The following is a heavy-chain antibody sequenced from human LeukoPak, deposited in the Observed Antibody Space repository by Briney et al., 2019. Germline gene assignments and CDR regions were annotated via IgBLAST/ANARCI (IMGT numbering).Heavy chain of an antibody. J-gene: IGHJ3*02. Sequence: XVAVISYDGSNKYYADSVKGRFTISRDNSKNTLYLQMNSLRAEDTAVYYCARGAVAGAFDIWGQGTMVTVSS. CDR3: ARGAVAGAFDI. D-gene: IGHD6-19*01. CDR2: ISYDGSNK. V-gene: IGHV3-30-3*01.